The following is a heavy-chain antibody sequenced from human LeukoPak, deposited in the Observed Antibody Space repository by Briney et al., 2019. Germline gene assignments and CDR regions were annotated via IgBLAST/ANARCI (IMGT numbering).Heavy chain of an antibody. CDR1: GFTLSSYW. CDR3: ARWGYSSGWYWIDY. J-gene: IGHJ4*02. V-gene: IGHV3-7*03. D-gene: IGHD6-19*01. Sequence: GGSLRLSCAASGFTLSSYWMTWVRQAPGNGLEWVDNIRQDGLDKSYVDSVKGRFTVSRDNGKNSLYLQMDSLGADDTAVYYCARWGYSSGWYWIDYWGQGTLVIVSS. CDR2: IRQDGLDK.